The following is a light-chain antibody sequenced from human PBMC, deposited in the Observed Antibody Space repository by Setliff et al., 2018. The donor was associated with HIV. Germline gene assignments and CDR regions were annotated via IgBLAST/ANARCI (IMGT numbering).Light chain of an antibody. V-gene: IGLV1-40*01. Sequence: QSVLTQPPSASGAPGQRVSVSCTGSSSNIGANYAVHWYQQFPGAAPKLVIYDNSNRPSGVPDRFSGSNSGTSASLAIAGLQPEDEADYYCQSYDTRLTAYVFGPGTKVTVL. CDR3: QSYDTRLTAYV. CDR1: SSNIGANYA. CDR2: DNS. J-gene: IGLJ1*01.